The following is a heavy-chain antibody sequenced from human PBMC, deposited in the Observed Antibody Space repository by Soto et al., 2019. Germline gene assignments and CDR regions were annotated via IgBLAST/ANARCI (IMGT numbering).Heavy chain of an antibody. Sequence: VQLVESGGGVVQPGRSLRLSCEASGFVYSHYAMHWVRQAPGKGPEWVALIWNDGSQKNYVDSVKGQFTISRDNSKNKLNMQMNRLRDDDKAMYFCVRGIPSQYSSTWLYWHFDLWGPGTLVTVSS. CDR3: VRGIPSQYSSTWLYWHFDL. D-gene: IGHD6-13*01. J-gene: IGHJ2*01. CDR1: GFVYSHYA. CDR2: IWNDGSQK. V-gene: IGHV3-33*01.